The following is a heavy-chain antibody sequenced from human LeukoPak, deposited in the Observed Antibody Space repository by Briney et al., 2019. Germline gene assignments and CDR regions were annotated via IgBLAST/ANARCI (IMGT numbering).Heavy chain of an antibody. J-gene: IGHJ4*02. Sequence: GGSLRLSCAASGFTFRSYAMSWVRQAPGKGLEWVSAISGSGGSTYYADSVKGRFTISRDNSKNTLHLQMNSLRAEDTAVYYCAKDGSGSYYIFDYWGQGTLVTVSS. CDR2: ISGSGGST. CDR1: GFTFRSYA. V-gene: IGHV3-23*01. CDR3: AKDGSGSYYIFDY. D-gene: IGHD1-26*01.